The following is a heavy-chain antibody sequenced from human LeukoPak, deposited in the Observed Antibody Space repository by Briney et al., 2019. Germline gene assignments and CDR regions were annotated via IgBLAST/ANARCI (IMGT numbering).Heavy chain of an antibody. D-gene: IGHD6-13*01. CDR2: ISGSGGST. V-gene: IGHV3-23*01. Sequence: PGGSLRLSCAVSGFTFSSYAVNWVRQAPGKGLEWVSTISGSGGSTYYADSVKGRFTISRDNSMSTLYLQMNSLRAEDTAFYYCSRRAAAGLLDYWGQGTLVTVSS. CDR1: GFTFSSYA. J-gene: IGHJ4*02. CDR3: SRRAAAGLLDY.